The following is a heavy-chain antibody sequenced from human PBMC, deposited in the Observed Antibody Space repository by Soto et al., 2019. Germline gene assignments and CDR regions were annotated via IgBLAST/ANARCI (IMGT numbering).Heavy chain of an antibody. D-gene: IGHD3-9*01. CDR3: ARVHYDMLTGYLYYFDY. Sequence: SETLSLTCTFSGGSISSYYWSWIRQPPGKGLEWIGYIYYSGSTNYNPSLKSRVTISVDTSKNQFSLKLSSVTAADTAVYYCARVHYDMLTGYLYYFDYWGQGTLVTVSS. V-gene: IGHV4-59*01. CDR1: GGSISSYY. CDR2: IYYSGST. J-gene: IGHJ4*02.